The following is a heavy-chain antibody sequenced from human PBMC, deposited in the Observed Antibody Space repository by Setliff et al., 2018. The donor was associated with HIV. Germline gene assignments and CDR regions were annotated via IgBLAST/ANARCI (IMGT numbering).Heavy chain of an antibody. CDR3: ARDLVGATGFDY. J-gene: IGHJ4*02. D-gene: IGHD1-26*01. Sequence: ASVKVSCKASGYTFTGYYMHWVRQAPGQGLEWMGRINPNSGGTNYAQKFQGRVTMTRDTSIRTAYMELSRLRSDDTAVYYCARDLVGATGFDYWGQGTLVTVSS. CDR2: INPNSGGT. V-gene: IGHV1-2*06. CDR1: GYTFTGYY.